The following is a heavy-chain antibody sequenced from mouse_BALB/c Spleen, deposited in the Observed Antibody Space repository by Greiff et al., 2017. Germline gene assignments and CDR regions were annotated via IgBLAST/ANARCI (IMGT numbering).Heavy chain of an antibody. CDR3: ARDSYYDGYYGYWYFDV. Sequence: VKLVESGPGLVAPSQSLSITCTVSGFSLTGYGVNWVRQPPGKGLEWLGMIWGDGSTDYNSALKSRLSISKDNSKSQVFLKMNSLQTDDTARYYCARDSYYDGYYGYWYFDVWGAGTTVTVSS. CDR2: IWGDGST. V-gene: IGHV2-6-7*01. CDR1: GFSLTGYG. D-gene: IGHD2-3*01. J-gene: IGHJ1*01.